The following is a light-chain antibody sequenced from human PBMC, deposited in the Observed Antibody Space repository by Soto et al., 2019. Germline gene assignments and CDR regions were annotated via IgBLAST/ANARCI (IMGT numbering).Light chain of an antibody. CDR1: SGSVSTNYY. Sequence: QTVVTQEPSFSVSPGGTVTLTCGLSSGSVSTNYYPSWYQQTPGQAPRTLIYSTNTRSSGVPDRFSGSILGNRAALTITGAQADDESDYDCVLYMGGGIRVFGGGTKLTVL. V-gene: IGLV8-61*01. J-gene: IGLJ3*02. CDR3: VLYMGGGIRV. CDR2: STN.